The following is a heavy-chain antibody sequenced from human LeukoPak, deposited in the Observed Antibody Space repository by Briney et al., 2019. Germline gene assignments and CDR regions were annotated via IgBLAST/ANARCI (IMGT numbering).Heavy chain of an antibody. J-gene: IGHJ4*02. CDR3: ARGDIVVVVAATVFDY. V-gene: IGHV3-11*01. CDR1: GLTFSDYY. D-gene: IGHD2-15*01. CDR2: ISSSGSTI. Sequence: PGGSLRLSCAASGLTFSDYYMSWIRQAPGKGLEWVSYISSSGSTIYYADPVKGRFTISRDNAKNSLYLQMNSLRAEDTAVYYCARGDIVVVVAATVFDYWGQGTLVTVSS.